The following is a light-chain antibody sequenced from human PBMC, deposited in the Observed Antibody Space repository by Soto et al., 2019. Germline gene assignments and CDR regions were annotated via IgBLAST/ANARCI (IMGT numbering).Light chain of an antibody. CDR2: AAS. Sequence: DIQMTQSPSSLSASVGDRVTITCRAGHAISDYLNWYQQKPGAAPQLLIFAASTLQSGVPSRFSGRGSGTDFTLTISGLQPEDCATYYCQQTYNTPTTFGQGTRLEIK. CDR3: QQTYNTPTT. CDR1: HAISDY. J-gene: IGKJ5*01. V-gene: IGKV1-39*01.